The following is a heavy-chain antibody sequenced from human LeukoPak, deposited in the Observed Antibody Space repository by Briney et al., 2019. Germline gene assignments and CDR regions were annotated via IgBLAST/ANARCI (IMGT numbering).Heavy chain of an antibody. J-gene: IGHJ3*02. V-gene: IGHV1-18*01. CDR2: ISAYNGNT. Sequence: ASVKVSCKASGYTFTSYDINWVRQAPGQGLEWMGWISAYNGNTNYAQKLQGRVTMTTDTSTSTAYMELRSLRSDDTAVYYCARDRVFTVKGDAFDIWGQGTMVTVSS. D-gene: IGHD4-17*01. CDR3: ARDRVFTVKGDAFDI. CDR1: GYTFTSYD.